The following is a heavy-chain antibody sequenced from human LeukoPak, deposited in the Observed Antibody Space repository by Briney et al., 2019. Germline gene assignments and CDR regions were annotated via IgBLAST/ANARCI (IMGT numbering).Heavy chain of an antibody. D-gene: IGHD3-16*02. CDR2: MNPNSGNT. J-gene: IGHJ5*02. V-gene: IGHV1-8*02. CDR3: ARGQTYYDYVWGSYRLSWFDP. Sequence: ASVKVSCKASGYTFTSYDINWVRQATGQGLEWMGWMNPNSGNTGYAQKFQGRVTMTRNTSISTAYMELSSLRSEDTAVYYCARGQTYYDYVWGSYRLSWFDPWGQGTLVTVSS. CDR1: GYTFTSYD.